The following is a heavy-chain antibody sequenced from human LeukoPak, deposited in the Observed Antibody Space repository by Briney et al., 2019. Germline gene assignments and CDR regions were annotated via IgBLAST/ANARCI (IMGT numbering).Heavy chain of an antibody. V-gene: IGHV3-30*18. Sequence: GGSLRLSCAASGFSFSNYGMRWVRQAPGQGLEWVAVISYDGSDKHYADSVKGRFIISRDNSKNTLYLQMNGLRAEDTAVYYCAKDWGHCSCGSCYYFDYWGQGTLVTVSS. CDR2: ISYDGSDK. CDR3: AKDWGHCSCGSCYYFDY. J-gene: IGHJ4*02. D-gene: IGHD2-15*01. CDR1: GFSFSNYG.